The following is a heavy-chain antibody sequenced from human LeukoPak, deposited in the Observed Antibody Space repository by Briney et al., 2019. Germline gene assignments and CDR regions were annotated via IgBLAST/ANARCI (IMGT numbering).Heavy chain of an antibody. CDR2: ISAYNGNT. CDR1: GYTFTSYG. CDR3: ARDSSTYSSSWYVLDY. Sequence: GASVKVSCKASGYTFTSYGISWVRQAHGQGLEWMGWISAYNGNTNYAQKLQGRVTMTTDTSTSTAYMELRSLRSDDTAVYYCARDSSTYSSSWYVLDYWGQGTLVTVSS. J-gene: IGHJ4*02. V-gene: IGHV1-18*01. D-gene: IGHD6-13*01.